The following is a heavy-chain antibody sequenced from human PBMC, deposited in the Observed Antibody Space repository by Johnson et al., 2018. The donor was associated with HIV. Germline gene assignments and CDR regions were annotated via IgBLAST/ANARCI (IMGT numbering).Heavy chain of an antibody. CDR3: SRADGLVGDRAFYI. CDR1: GFTFSSYD. J-gene: IGHJ3*02. Sequence: VQLVESGGGLVKPGGSLRLSCAASGFTFSSYDMHWVRQATGKGLEWVSAIGTAGDTYYPGSVKGRFTISRENAKNSLYLQMNSLRAEDPALYYCSRADGLVGDRAFYIWGQGTMVTVSS. CDR2: IGTAGDT. D-gene: IGHD1-26*01. V-gene: IGHV3-13*01.